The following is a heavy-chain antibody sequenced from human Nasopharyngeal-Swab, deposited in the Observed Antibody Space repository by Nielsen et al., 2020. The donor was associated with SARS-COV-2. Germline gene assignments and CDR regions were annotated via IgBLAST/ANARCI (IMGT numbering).Heavy chain of an antibody. V-gene: IGHV4-61*02. CDR3: ARGPPNVWGSYRYMGYFDY. Sequence: LRLSCTVSGGSISSGSYYWSWIRQPAGKGLEWIGRIYTSGSTNYNPSLKSRVTISVDTSKNQFSLKLSSVTAADTAVYYCARGPPNVWGSYRYMGYFDYWGQGTLVTVSS. CDR1: GGSISSGSYY. J-gene: IGHJ4*02. D-gene: IGHD3-16*02. CDR2: IYTSGST.